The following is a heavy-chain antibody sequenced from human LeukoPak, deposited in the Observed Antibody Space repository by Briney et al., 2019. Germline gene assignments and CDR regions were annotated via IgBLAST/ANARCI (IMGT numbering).Heavy chain of an antibody. Sequence: GGSLRLSCAASGFTFSKYAMHWVRQAPGKGLEYVSAISRNGGSTYYANPVQGRFTISRDNSKNTLYLQMGSLRAEDMAVYYCARDWAGAVRWYFDLWGRGTLVTVSS. D-gene: IGHD3-16*01. CDR1: GFTFSKYA. J-gene: IGHJ2*01. V-gene: IGHV3-64*01. CDR3: ARDWAGAVRWYFDL. CDR2: ISRNGGST.